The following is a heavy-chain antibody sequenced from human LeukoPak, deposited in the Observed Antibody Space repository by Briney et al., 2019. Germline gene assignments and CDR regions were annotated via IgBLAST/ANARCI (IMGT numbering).Heavy chain of an antibody. J-gene: IGHJ4*02. D-gene: IGHD3-22*01. CDR3: AKDLTGVYDSSGYLGY. CDR2: ISGSGGST. V-gene: IGHV3-23*01. Sequence: GGSLRLSCAASGFTFSSYAMSWVRQAPGKGLEWVSAISGSGGSTYYADSVKGRFTISRDNSKNTLYLQMNSLRAEDTAVYYCAKDLTGVYDSSGYLGYWGQGTLVTVSS. CDR1: GFTFSSYA.